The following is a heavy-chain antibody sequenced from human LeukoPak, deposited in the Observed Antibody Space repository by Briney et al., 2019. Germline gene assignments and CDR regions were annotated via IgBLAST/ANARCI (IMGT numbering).Heavy chain of an antibody. D-gene: IGHD6-19*01. CDR1: GGSINSNY. Sequence: SETLSLTCSVSGGSINSNYWSWIRQPPGKGLEWIGYIYYSGNTNYNPSLKSRVTISVDTSKNQFSLKLSSVTAADTAVYYCARRRIAVMDDAFDIWGQGTMVTVSS. J-gene: IGHJ3*02. CDR2: IYYSGNT. CDR3: ARRRIAVMDDAFDI. V-gene: IGHV4-59*08.